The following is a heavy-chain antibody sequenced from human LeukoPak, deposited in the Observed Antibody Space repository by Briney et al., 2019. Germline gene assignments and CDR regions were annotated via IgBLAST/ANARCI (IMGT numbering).Heavy chain of an antibody. J-gene: IGHJ4*02. CDR1: GGSFSGYY. Sequence: SETLSLTCAVYGGSFSGYYWGWIRQPPGKGLESIGSIYHSGSTYYNPSLKSRVTISVDTSKNQFSLKLSSVTAADTAVYYCARTKYSNCFDYWGQGTLVTVSS. V-gene: IGHV4-38-2*01. CDR2: IYHSGST. CDR3: ARTKYSNCFDY. D-gene: IGHD4-11*01.